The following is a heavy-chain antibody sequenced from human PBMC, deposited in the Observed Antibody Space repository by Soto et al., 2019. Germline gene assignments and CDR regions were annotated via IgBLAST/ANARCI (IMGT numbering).Heavy chain of an antibody. V-gene: IGHV3-74*01. D-gene: IGHD3-3*01. CDR2: INSDGSST. CDR3: AISPLRFLEWLPRFNYYYYMDV. J-gene: IGHJ6*03. Sequence: GSLSLSCAASGFTFRSYWMHWVRQAPGKGLVWVSRINSDGSSTSYAESVKGRFTISRDNAKNTLYLQMNSLRAEDTAVYYCAISPLRFLEWLPRFNYYYYMDVWGKGTTVTVSS. CDR1: GFTFRSYW.